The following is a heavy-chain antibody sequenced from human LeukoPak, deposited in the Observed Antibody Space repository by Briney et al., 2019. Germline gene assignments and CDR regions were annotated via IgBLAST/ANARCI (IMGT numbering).Heavy chain of an antibody. CDR2: IRYDGDIK. CDR3: AKDLRGIAARLFDY. Sequence: PGGSLRLSCAASGFTFSNYCLHWVRQAPGKGLEWVAFIRYDGDIKYYADSVKGRITISRDNSKNTLYLQMNSLRAEDTAVYYCAKDLRGIAARLFDYWGQGTLVTVSS. V-gene: IGHV3-30*02. D-gene: IGHD6-6*01. CDR1: GFTFSNYC. J-gene: IGHJ4*02.